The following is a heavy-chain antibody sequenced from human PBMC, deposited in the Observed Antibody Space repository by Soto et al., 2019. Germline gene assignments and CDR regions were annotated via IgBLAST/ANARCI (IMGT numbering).Heavy chain of an antibody. CDR3: ARDSRPYCSGGSCNLYCMDV. CDR1: GVTFSSYA. D-gene: IGHD2-15*01. Sequence: QVQLVQSGAEVKKPGSSVKVSCKASGVTFSSYAISWVRQAPGQGLEWMGGIIPIFGTANYAQKFQGRVTITADESTSTSYMELSSLRSEDTAVYYCARDSRPYCSGGSCNLYCMDVWGQGTTVTVSS. V-gene: IGHV1-69*12. J-gene: IGHJ6*02. CDR2: IIPIFGTA.